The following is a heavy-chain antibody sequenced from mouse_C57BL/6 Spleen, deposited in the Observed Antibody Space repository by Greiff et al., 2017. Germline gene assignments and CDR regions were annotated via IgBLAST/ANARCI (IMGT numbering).Heavy chain of an antibody. J-gene: IGHJ3*01. CDR1: GFTFSSYA. Sequence: EVMLVESGGGLVKPGGSLKLSCAASGFTFSSYAMSWVRQTPEKRLEWVATISDGGSYTYYPDNVKGRFTISRDNAKNNLYLQMSHLKSEDTAMYYCARGGRGNSWFAYWGQGTLVTVSA. D-gene: IGHD2-1*01. CDR3: ARGGRGNSWFAY. CDR2: ISDGGSYT. V-gene: IGHV5-4*03.